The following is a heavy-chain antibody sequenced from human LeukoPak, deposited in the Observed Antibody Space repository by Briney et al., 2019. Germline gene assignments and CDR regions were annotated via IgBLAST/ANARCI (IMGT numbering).Heavy chain of an antibody. V-gene: IGHV3-48*03. CDR3: ARDKGGLTYYYDSSGETYDAFDI. D-gene: IGHD3-22*01. CDR2: ISSSGSTI. J-gene: IGHJ3*02. Sequence: PGGSLRLSCAASGFTFSSYEMNWVRQAPGKGLEWVSYISSSGSTIYYAVSVKGRFTISSDNAKNSLYLQMNSLRAEDTAVYYCARDKGGLTYYYDSSGETYDAFDIWGQGTMVTVSS. CDR1: GFTFSSYE.